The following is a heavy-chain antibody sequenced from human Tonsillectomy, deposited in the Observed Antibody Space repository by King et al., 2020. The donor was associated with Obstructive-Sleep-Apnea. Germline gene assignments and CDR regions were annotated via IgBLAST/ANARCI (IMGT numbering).Heavy chain of an antibody. CDR2: TNQDGSEK. J-gene: IGHJ4*03. CDR3: AGAHISGWSYAG. CDR1: GFTFSTYW. V-gene: IGHV3-7*01. D-gene: IGHD6-19*01. Sequence: VQLVQSGGTLVQPGGSLRLSCAASGFTFSTYWMAWVRQAPGKGLEWVANTNQDGSEKYFLDSVKGRFTISRDNAKNSLYLQMSSLRAEDTAVYYCAGAHISGWSYAGWGQGTPVTVSS.